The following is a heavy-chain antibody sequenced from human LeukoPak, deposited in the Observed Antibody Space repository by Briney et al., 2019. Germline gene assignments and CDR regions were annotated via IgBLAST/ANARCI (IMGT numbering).Heavy chain of an antibody. CDR3: ARAYSSSSGRDAFDS. J-gene: IGHJ3*02. D-gene: IGHD6-6*01. Sequence: PGGALKLFCAASGFNFNSDNMNWVRQAPGKGLEWVSYISSSSSTIYYADSVKGRFTISRDTATTSLFLQMNSMREEDTAVYYCARAYSSSSGRDAFDSWGLGTLVTVSS. CDR2: ISSSSSTI. CDR1: GFNFNSDN. V-gene: IGHV3-48*02.